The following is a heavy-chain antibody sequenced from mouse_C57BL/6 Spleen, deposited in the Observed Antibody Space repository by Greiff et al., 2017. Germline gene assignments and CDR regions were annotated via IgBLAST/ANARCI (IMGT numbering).Heavy chain of an antibody. CDR3: ARGAYYRPWYFDV. CDR2: ISYDGSN. V-gene: IGHV3-6*01. Sequence: EVHLVESGPGLVKPSQSLSLTCSVTGYSITSGYYWNWIRQFPGNKLEWMGYISYDGSNNYNPSLKNRISITRDTSKNQFFLKLNSVTTEDTATYYCARGAYYRPWYFDVWGTGTTVTVSS. CDR1: GYSITSGYY. J-gene: IGHJ1*03. D-gene: IGHD2-12*01.